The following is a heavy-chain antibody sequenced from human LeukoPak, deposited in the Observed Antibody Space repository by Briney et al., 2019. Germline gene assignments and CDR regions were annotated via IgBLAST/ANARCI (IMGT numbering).Heavy chain of an antibody. CDR1: GGSISSYY. Sequence: SETLSLTCTVSGGSISSYYWSWIRQPPGKGLEWIGYIYYTGSTNSNPSLKSRVSISVDTSKNQFSLKLNSVTAADTAVYYCASLNGSGYYFDYWGQGTLVTVSS. D-gene: IGHD3-3*01. V-gene: IGHV4-59*08. J-gene: IGHJ4*02. CDR2: IYYTGST. CDR3: ASLNGSGYYFDY.